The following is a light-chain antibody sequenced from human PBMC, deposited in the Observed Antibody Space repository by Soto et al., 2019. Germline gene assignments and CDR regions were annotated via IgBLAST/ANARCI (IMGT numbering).Light chain of an antibody. V-gene: IGKV3-15*01. Sequence: VVTQSPATLSVTPGERVTFSCRASQSVTNNLAWYQHKPGQSPRLLISGASTGASDIPPRFSGGGSGTEFTLTIDSLQSEDCAVYYCQQYDRWPVTFGGGTKVDIK. CDR1: QSVTNN. CDR2: GAS. J-gene: IGKJ4*01. CDR3: QQYDRWPVT.